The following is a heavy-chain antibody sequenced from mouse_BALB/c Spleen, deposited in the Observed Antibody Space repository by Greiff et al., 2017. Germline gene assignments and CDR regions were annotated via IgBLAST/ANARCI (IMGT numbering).Heavy chain of an antibody. CDR1: GYTFTSYW. V-gene: IGHV1-7*01. CDR3: TRYGNSYAMDY. Sequence: QVQLQQSGAELAKPGASVKMSCKASGYTFTSYWMHWVKQRPGQGLEWIGYINPSTGYTEYNQKFKDKATLTADKSSSTAYMQLSSLTSEDSAVYYCTRYGNSYAMDYWGQGTSVTVAS. J-gene: IGHJ4*01. CDR2: INPSTGYT. D-gene: IGHD2-1*01.